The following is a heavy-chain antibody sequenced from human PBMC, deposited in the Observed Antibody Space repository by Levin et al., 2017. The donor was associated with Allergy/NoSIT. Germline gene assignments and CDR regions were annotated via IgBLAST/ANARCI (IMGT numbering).Heavy chain of an antibody. D-gene: IGHD2-15*01. J-gene: IGHJ4*02. CDR1: GGSFSGYY. V-gene: IGHV4-34*01. CDR2: INHSGST. Sequence: PSETLSLTCAVYGGSFSGYYWSWIRQPPGKGLEWIGEINHSGSTNYNPSLKSRVTISVDTSKNQFSLKLSSVTAADTAVYYCARGIGYCSGGSCYAAAGSGYYFDYWGQGTLVTVSS. CDR3: ARGIGYCSGGSCYAAAGSGYYFDY.